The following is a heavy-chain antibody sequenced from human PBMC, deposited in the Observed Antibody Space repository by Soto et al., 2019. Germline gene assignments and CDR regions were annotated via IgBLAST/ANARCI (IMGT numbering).Heavy chain of an antibody. CDR3: ARSNNWFDP. CDR1: GFTFDDYA. J-gene: IGHJ5*02. CDR2: IYYSGST. Sequence: LRLSCAASGFTFDDYAMHWVRQAPGKGLEWIGSIYYSGSTYYNPSLKSRVTISVDTSKNQFSLKLSSVTAADTAVYYCARSNNWFDPWGQGTLVTVSS. V-gene: IGHV4-30-2*03.